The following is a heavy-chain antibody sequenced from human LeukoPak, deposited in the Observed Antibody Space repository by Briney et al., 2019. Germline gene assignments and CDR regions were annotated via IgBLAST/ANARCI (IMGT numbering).Heavy chain of an antibody. D-gene: IGHD1-26*01. Sequence: ASVKVSCKTSGYNFITYGITWVRQAPGQGLEWMGRISVHNGNTNYAQKFQGRVTMTTDTSTSTAYMELVSLRSDDTAVYYCARRSGVVGPTPLDSWGQGTLVIVSS. CDR1: GYNFITYG. CDR3: ARRSGVVGPTPLDS. CDR2: ISVHNGNT. J-gene: IGHJ4*02. V-gene: IGHV1-18*01.